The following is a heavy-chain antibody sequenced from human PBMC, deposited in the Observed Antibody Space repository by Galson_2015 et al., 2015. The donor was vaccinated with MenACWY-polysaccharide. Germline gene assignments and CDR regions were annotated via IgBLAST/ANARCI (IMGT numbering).Heavy chain of an antibody. D-gene: IGHD2-15*01. Sequence: SLRLSCAASGFAFSSYWMSWVRQAPGKGLEWVANIKEDGSEKYYVDSVKGRFTISRDNAKNSPYLQMNSLRAEDTAVYYCARGRLLLDYWGQGTLVTVSS. J-gene: IGHJ4*02. V-gene: IGHV3-7*01. CDR1: GFAFSSYW. CDR3: ARGRLLLDY. CDR2: IKEDGSEK.